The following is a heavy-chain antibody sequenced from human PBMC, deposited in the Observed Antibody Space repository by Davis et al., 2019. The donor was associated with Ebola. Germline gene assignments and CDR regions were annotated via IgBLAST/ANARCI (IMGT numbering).Heavy chain of an antibody. J-gene: IGHJ6*02. CDR1: GGSFSDYY. CDR3: ARGPTIYGMDV. CDR2: INHSGST. Sequence: SETLSLTCAVYGGSFSDYYWSWIRQPPVKGLEWIGEINHSGSTNYNPSLKSRVTISVDTSKNQFSLKLSSVTAADTAVYYCARGPTIYGMDVWGQGTTVTVSS. V-gene: IGHV4-34*01.